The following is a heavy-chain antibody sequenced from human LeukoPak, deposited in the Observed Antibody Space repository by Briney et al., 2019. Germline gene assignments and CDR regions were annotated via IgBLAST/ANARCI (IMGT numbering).Heavy chain of an antibody. CDR1: GFTFSSYW. CDR3: ARGRPHGNDY. D-gene: IGHD4-23*01. V-gene: IGHV3-74*01. Sequence: GGSLRLSCAASGFTFSSYWMNWVRQAPGKGLVWVSRIASDGSSTTYADSVKGRFSISRDNAKSTLYLQMNSLRVEDTAVYYCARGRPHGNDYWGQGTLVTVSS. CDR2: IASDGSST. J-gene: IGHJ4*02.